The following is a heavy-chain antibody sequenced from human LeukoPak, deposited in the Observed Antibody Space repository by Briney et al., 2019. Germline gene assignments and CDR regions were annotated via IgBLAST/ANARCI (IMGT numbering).Heavy chain of an antibody. CDR2: INPKSGGT. V-gene: IGHV1-2*02. Sequence: ASVKVSCKAPGYTFSAYCMHWVRQAPGQGLEWMGWINPKSGGTNYAQQFQDRVTMTRDTSISSTYMELSRLKSADTAVYYCVRDVGISGWYAPRLGYFDSWGQGTLVTVSS. CDR1: GYTFSAYC. CDR3: VRDVGISGWYAPRLGYFDS. D-gene: IGHD6-19*01. J-gene: IGHJ4*02.